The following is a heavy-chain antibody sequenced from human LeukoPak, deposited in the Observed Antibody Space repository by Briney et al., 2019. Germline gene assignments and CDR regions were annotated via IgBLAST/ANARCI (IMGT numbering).Heavy chain of an antibody. D-gene: IGHD3-22*01. V-gene: IGHV3-66*02. CDR1: GFTVSSNY. CDR2: IYSGGST. CDR3: AREGNYYDSSGYFDY. J-gene: IGHJ4*02. Sequence: GGSLRLSCAASGFTVSSNYMSWVRRAPGKGLEWVSVIYSGGSTYYADSVKGRFTISRDNSKNTLYLQMNSLRAEDTAVYYCAREGNYYDSSGYFDYWGQGTLVTVSS.